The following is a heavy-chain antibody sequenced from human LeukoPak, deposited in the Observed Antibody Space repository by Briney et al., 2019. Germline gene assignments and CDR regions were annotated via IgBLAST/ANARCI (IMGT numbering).Heavy chain of an antibody. CDR1: GGPISSYY. CDR2: IYYSGST. D-gene: IGHD6-19*01. CDR3: AREGNSSGWYRNFWYFDL. Sequence: PSETLSLTCTVSGGPISSYYWSWIRQPPGKGLEWIGYIYYSGSTNYNPSLKSRVTISVDTSKNQFSLKLSSVTAADTAVYYCAREGNSSGWYRNFWYFDLWGRGTLVTVSS. J-gene: IGHJ2*01. V-gene: IGHV4-59*01.